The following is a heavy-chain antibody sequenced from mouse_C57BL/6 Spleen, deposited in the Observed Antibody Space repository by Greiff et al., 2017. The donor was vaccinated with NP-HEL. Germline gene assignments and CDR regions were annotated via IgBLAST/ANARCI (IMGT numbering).Heavy chain of an antibody. J-gene: IGHJ2*01. CDR2: ISDGGSYT. Sequence: EVKLMESGGGLVKPGGSLKLSCAASGFTFSSYAMSWVRQTPEKRLEWVATISDGGSYTYYPDNVKGRFPISRDNAKNNLYLQMSHLKSEDTAMYYCARSDYYGSSYGYFDYWGQGTTLTVSS. V-gene: IGHV5-4*03. CDR1: GFTFSSYA. D-gene: IGHD1-1*01. CDR3: ARSDYYGSSYGYFDY.